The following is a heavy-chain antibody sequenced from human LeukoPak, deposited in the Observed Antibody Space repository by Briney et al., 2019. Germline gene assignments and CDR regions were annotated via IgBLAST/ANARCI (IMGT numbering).Heavy chain of an antibody. CDR3: AKGLSSSWSNWFDP. D-gene: IGHD6-13*01. V-gene: IGHV3-9*01. CDR1: GFTFDDYA. J-gene: IGHJ5*02. Sequence: GGSLRLSCAASGFTFDDYAMHWVRQAPRTGMEWVSGISWNSGSIGYADSVKGRFTISRDNAKNSLYLQMNSLRAEDTALYYCAKGLSSSWSNWFDPWGQGTLVTVSS. CDR2: ISWNSGSI.